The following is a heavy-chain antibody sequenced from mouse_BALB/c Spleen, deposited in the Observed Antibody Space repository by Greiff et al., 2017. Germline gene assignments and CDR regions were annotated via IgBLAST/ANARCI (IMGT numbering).Heavy chain of an antibody. Sequence: EVHLVESGGGLVKPGGSLKLSCAASGFTFSSYAMSWVRQTPEKRLEWVASISSGGSTYYPDSVKGRFTISRDNARNILYLQMSSLRSEDTAMYYCASYYGYDGFDYWGQGTTLTVSS. CDR3: ASYYGYDGFDY. V-gene: IGHV5-6-5*01. CDR2: ISSGGST. D-gene: IGHD2-2*01. J-gene: IGHJ2*01. CDR1: GFTFSSYA.